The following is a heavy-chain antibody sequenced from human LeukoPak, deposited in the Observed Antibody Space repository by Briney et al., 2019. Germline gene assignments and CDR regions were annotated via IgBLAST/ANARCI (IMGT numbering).Heavy chain of an antibody. CDR3: ARDPPYDFWSGGKDY. D-gene: IGHD3-3*01. V-gene: IGHV3-74*01. CDR2: INSDGSST. Sequence: PGGSLRLSCAASGFTFSSYWMHWVRQAPGKGLVWVSRINSDGSSTSYADSMKGRFTISRDNAKNTLYLQMNSLRAEDTAVYYCARDPPYDFWSGGKDYWGQGTLVTVSS. J-gene: IGHJ4*02. CDR1: GFTFSSYW.